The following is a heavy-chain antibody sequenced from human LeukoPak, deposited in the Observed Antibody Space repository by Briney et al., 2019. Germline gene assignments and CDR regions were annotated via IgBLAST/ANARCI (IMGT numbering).Heavy chain of an antibody. J-gene: IGHJ5*02. CDR2: IWYDGSNK. CDR1: GFTFSSYG. V-gene: IGHV3-33*01. D-gene: IGHD6-19*01. CDR3: ARGDSSGWSDWFDP. Sequence: GRSLRLSCAASGFTFSSYGMHWVRQAPGKGLEWVAVIWYDGSNKYYADSVNGRFTISRDNSKNTLYLQMNSLRDEDTAVYYCARGDSSGWSDWFDPWGQGTLVTVSS.